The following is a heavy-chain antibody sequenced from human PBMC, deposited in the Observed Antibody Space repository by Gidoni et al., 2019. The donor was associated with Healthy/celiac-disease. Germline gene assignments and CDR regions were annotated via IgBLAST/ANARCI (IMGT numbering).Heavy chain of an antibody. D-gene: IGHD6-13*01. CDR3: ARATQQLRAFDI. V-gene: IGHV4-61*02. CDR1: GGSISSGSYY. J-gene: IGHJ3*02. Sequence: QVQLQESGPGLVKPSQTLSLTCTVSGGSISSGSYYWSWIRQPAGKGLEWIGRIYTSGSTNYNPSLKSRVTISVDTSKNQFSLKLSSVTAADTAVYYCARATQQLRAFDIWGQGTMVTVSS. CDR2: IYTSGST.